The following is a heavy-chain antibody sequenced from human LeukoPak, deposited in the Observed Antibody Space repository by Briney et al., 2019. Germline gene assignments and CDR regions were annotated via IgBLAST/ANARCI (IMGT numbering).Heavy chain of an antibody. Sequence: AAVKVSWKASGYTFTGYYKHLGRQAPGQGPEVMGWINPNSGGTNYAKKFQGRVTMTRDTSISTAYMELSRLRSDDTAVYYCARGPRWLQFPYFDYWGQGTLVTVSS. CDR2: INPNSGGT. CDR3: ARGPRWLQFPYFDY. V-gene: IGHV1-2*02. CDR1: GYTFTGYY. J-gene: IGHJ4*02. D-gene: IGHD5-24*01.